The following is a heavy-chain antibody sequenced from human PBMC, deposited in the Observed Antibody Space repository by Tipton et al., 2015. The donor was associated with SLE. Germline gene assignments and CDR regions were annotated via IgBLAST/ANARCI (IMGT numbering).Heavy chain of an antibody. Sequence: QLVQSGPEVKPSETLPLTCTVSGGSISSYYWSWIRQPPGKGLEWIGYIYYSGSTNYNPSLKSRVTISVDTSKNQFSLKLSSVTAADTAVYYCARGWSSSSYYYYYMDVWGKGTTVTVSS. J-gene: IGHJ6*03. CDR3: ARGWSSSSYYYYYMDV. V-gene: IGHV4-59*01. D-gene: IGHD6-6*01. CDR1: GGSISSYY. CDR2: IYYSGST.